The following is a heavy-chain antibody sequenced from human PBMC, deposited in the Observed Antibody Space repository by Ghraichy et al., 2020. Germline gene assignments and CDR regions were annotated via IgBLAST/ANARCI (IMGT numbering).Heavy chain of an antibody. D-gene: IGHD4-17*01. CDR1: GGSFSGYS. V-gene: IGHV4-34*01. Sequence: SETLSLTRAVYGGSFSGYSWSWIRQPPGKGLEWIGEINHSGSTNYNPSLKNRVTISVDTSKNQFSLKLSSVTAADTAVYYCARGEDYGDYVSLFFYIWGQGTMVTVSS. J-gene: IGHJ3*02. CDR2: INHSGST. CDR3: ARGEDYGDYVSLFFYI.